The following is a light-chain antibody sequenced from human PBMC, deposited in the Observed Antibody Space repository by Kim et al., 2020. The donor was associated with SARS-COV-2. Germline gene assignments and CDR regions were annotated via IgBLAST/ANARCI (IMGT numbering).Light chain of an antibody. CDR3: AAWDDSLSGRL. V-gene: IGLV1-47*01. Sequence: GQRVTISCSGSSSTIGSYYVYWYQHLPGTAPKLLIYNNNQRPSGVPDRFSGSKSGTSASLAISGLRSEDEADYYCAAWDDSLSGRLFGGGTKVTVL. CDR2: NNN. CDR1: SSTIGSYY. J-gene: IGLJ2*01.